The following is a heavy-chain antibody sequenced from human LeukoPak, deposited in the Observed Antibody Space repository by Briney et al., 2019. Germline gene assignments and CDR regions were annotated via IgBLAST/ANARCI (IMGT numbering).Heavy chain of an antibody. CDR3: AIFSSSWSAEYFQH. D-gene: IGHD6-13*01. Sequence: SETLSLTCTVSGGSISSSSYYWGWIRQPPGKGLEWIGSIYYSGSTYYNPSLKSRVTISVDTSKNQFSLKLSSVTAADTAVYYCAIFSSSWSAEYFQHWGQGTLVTVSS. CDR1: GGSISSSSYY. CDR2: IYYSGST. J-gene: IGHJ1*01. V-gene: IGHV4-39*01.